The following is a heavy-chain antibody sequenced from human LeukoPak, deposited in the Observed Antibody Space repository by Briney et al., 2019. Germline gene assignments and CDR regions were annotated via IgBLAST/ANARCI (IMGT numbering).Heavy chain of an antibody. J-gene: IGHJ3*02. CDR1: GGSISSYY. V-gene: IGHV4-59*01. Sequence: SETLSLTCTVSGGSISSYYWSWIRQPPGKGLGWKGYIYYSGSTNYNPSLKSRVTISVDTSKNQFSLKLSSVTAADTAVYYCARVISTWYYYDSSGYYRDAFDIWGQGTMVTVSS. CDR2: IYYSGST. D-gene: IGHD3-22*01. CDR3: ARVISTWYYYDSSGYYRDAFDI.